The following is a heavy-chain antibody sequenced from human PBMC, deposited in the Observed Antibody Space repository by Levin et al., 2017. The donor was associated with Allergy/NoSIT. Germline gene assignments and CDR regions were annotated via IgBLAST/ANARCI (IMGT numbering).Heavy chain of an antibody. CDR1: GFTVSSNY. V-gene: IGHV3-53*01. CDR3: ARGLDYYDSSGYLDY. D-gene: IGHD3-22*01. Sequence: PAGGSLRLSCAASGFTVSSNYMSWVRQAPGKGLEWVSVIYSGGSTYYADSVKGRFTISRDNSKNTLYLQMNSLRAEDTAVYYCARGLDYYDSSGYLDYWGQGTLVTVSS. J-gene: IGHJ4*02. CDR2: IYSGGST.